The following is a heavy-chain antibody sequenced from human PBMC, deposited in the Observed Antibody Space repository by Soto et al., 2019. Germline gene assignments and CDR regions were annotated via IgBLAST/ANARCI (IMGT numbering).Heavy chain of an antibody. CDR2: IYHSGST. D-gene: IGHD4-4*01. J-gene: IGHJ6*02. CDR1: GDSISSVDHY. CDR3: ARDDYSNFAYYGMDV. Sequence: QVQLQESGPGLVKPSQTLSLTCTVSGDSISSVDHYWSWIRQPPGKGREWIGYIYHSGSTYYSPALRSRVTISIDTTKNQFSLRLSSVTVADTAVYYCARDDYSNFAYYGMDVWGQGTTVTVSS. V-gene: IGHV4-30-4*01.